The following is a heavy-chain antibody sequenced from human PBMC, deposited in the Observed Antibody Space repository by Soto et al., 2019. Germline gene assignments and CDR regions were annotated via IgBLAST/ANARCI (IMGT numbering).Heavy chain of an antibody. D-gene: IGHD2-8*01. J-gene: IGHJ3*02. CDR1: GGSISSSSYY. CDR3: ARRGYYAISAFDI. V-gene: IGHV4-39*01. CDR2: IYYSGST. Sequence: QLQLQESGPGLVKPSETLSLTCTVSGGSISSSSYYWGWIRQPPGKGLEWIGSIYYSGSTYYNPSRKSRVTMSVDTYKNQFSLKLSSVTAADTAVYYCARRGYYAISAFDIWGQGTMVTVSS.